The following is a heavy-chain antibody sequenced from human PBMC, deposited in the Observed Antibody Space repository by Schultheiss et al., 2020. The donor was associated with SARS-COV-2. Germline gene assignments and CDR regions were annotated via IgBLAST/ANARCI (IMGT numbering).Heavy chain of an antibody. CDR3: ARHLLGYCTNGVCYTDY. J-gene: IGHJ4*02. V-gene: IGHV4-39*01. CDR2: IYYSGST. CDR1: GGSISSSSYY. D-gene: IGHD2-8*01. Sequence: GSLRLSCTVSGGSISSSSYYWGWIRQPPGKGLEWIGSIYYSGSTYYNPSLKSRVTISVDTSKNQFSLKLSSVTAADTAVYYCARHLLGYCTNGVCYTDYWGQGTLVTVSS.